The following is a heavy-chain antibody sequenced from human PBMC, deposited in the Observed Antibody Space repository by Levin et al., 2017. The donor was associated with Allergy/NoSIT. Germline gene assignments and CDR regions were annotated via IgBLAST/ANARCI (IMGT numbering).Heavy chain of an antibody. CDR3: ARHIKRTEGGTYLFDP. CDR2: ISYAGIT. Sequence: SETLSLTCTISDGSINNNYWSWIRQSPGKGLEWIGYISYAGITAYSPSLKSRLSMSVDTAKNQFSLNLSSVTAADTAVYFCARHIKRTEGGTYLFDPWGQGTLVTVSS. V-gene: IGHV4-59*08. CDR1: DGSINNNY. J-gene: IGHJ5*02. D-gene: IGHD1-26*01.